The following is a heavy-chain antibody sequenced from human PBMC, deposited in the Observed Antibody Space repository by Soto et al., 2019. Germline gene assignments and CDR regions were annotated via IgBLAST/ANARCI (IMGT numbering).Heavy chain of an antibody. J-gene: IGHJ3*02. CDR3: ARLIVGATTNAFDI. CDR1: GGIFSSYT. V-gene: IGHV1-69*02. D-gene: IGHD1-26*01. CDR2: IIPILGIA. Sequence: SVKVSCKASGGIFSSYTISWVRQAPGQGLEWMGRIIPILGIANYAQKFQGRVTITADKSTSTAYMELSSLRSEDTAVYYCARLIVGATTNAFDIWGQGTMVTVSS.